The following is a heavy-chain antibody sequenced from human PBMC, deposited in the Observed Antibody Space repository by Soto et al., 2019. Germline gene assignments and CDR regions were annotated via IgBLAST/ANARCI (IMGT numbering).Heavy chain of an antibody. V-gene: IGHV4-31*03. CDR2: IYYSGST. Sequence: QVQLQESGPGLVKPSQTLSLTCTVSGGSISSGGYYWSWIRQHPGKGLEWIGYIYYSGSTYYNPSLKRRVTISVDTSKNQCSLKLSSVTAADTAVYYCARVERGYSGCFDYWGQGTLVTVSS. CDR1: GGSISSGGYY. D-gene: IGHD5-12*01. J-gene: IGHJ4*02. CDR3: ARVERGYSGCFDY.